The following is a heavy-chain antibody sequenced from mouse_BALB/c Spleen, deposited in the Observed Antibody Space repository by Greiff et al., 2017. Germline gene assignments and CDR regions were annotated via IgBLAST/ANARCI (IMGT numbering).Heavy chain of an antibody. V-gene: IGHV2-9*02. CDR2: IWAGGST. J-gene: IGHJ4*01. Sequence: VHLVESGPGLVAPSQSLSITCTVSGFSLTSYGVHWVRQPPGKGLEWLGVIWAGGSTNYNSALMSRLSISKDNSKSQVFLKMNSMQTDDTAMYYCARDLGYYRYDGGAMDYWGQGTSVTVSS. CDR1: GFSLTSYG. CDR3: ARDLGYYRYDGGAMDY. D-gene: IGHD2-14*01.